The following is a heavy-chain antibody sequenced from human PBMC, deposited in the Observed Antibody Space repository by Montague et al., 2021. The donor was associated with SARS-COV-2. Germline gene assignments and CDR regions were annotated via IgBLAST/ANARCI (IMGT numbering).Heavy chain of an antibody. CDR2: LYYSGST. J-gene: IGHJ4*02. CDR3: ARLTAGYCSGGSCYWGTGFDY. V-gene: IGHV4-31*03. CDR1: VGSISSGGYY. Sequence: TLSLTCTVSVGSISSGGYYWSWIRTSPGQGLEWIGYLYYSGSTYYNPSLKSRVTISVDTSKNQFSLKLSSVTAADTAVYYCARLTAGYCSGGSCYWGTGFDYWGQGTLVTVSS. D-gene: IGHD2-15*01.